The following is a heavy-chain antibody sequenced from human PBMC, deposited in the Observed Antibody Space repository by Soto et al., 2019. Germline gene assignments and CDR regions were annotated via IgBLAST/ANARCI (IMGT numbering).Heavy chain of an antibody. D-gene: IGHD6-19*01. CDR1: GFTFSSYA. CDR2: ISGSGGST. Sequence: PGGSLRLSCAASGFTFSSYAMSWVRQAPGKGLEWVSAISGSGGSTYYADSVKGRFTISRYNSKNTLYLQMNSLRAEDTAVYYCASDSSGWYSFGGVVDYWGQGTLVTVSS. CDR3: ASDSSGWYSFGGVVDY. J-gene: IGHJ4*02. V-gene: IGHV3-23*01.